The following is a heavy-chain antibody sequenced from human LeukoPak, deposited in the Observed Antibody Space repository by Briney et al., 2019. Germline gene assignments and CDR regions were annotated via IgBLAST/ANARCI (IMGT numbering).Heavy chain of an antibody. CDR1: GYSFTNYW. J-gene: IGHJ5*02. CDR2: IYPGDSDT. CDR3: AREEPNGGWYRS. V-gene: IGHV5-51*01. Sequence: RHGESLKISCKGSGYSFTNYWIGWVRQMPGKGLEWMGIIYPGDSDTRYSPSFQGQVTMSADKSISTAYLQWSSLKASDTAIYYCAREEPNGGWYRSWGQGTLVTVSS. D-gene: IGHD6-19*01.